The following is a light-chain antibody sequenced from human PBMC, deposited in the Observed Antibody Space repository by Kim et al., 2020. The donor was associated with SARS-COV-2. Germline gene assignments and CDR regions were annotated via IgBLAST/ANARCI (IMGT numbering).Light chain of an antibody. Sequence: LCTEEGHTPSLRASKSVRSSIGWYQQKPGQAPRLGTYDTSKGAAGIPARCSGSGSGTDFTLTISTLEPEDFAVYYCQQRTEWLWAFGRGTKVDIK. V-gene: IGKV3-11*01. CDR3: QQRTEWLWA. CDR2: DTS. J-gene: IGKJ1*01. CDR1: KSVRSS.